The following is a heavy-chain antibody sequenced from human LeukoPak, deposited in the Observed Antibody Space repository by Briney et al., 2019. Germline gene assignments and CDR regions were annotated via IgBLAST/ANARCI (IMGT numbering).Heavy chain of an antibody. Sequence: GASVKVSCKASGYTFTSYGISWVRQAPGQGLEWMGWISAYNGNTNYAQKLQGRVTMTTDTPTSTAYMELRSLRSDDTAVYYCARDLAYCSGGSCYQLDPWGQGTLVTVSS. CDR2: ISAYNGNT. CDR3: ARDLAYCSGGSCYQLDP. J-gene: IGHJ5*02. D-gene: IGHD2-15*01. CDR1: GYTFTSYG. V-gene: IGHV1-18*01.